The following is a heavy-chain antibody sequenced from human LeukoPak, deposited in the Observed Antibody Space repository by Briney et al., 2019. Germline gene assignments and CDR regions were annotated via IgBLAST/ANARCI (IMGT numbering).Heavy chain of an antibody. Sequence: PGGSLRLSCAASGFTFSDYYMSWIRQAPGKGLEWVSYISGSGRTIYYADSVKGRFTISRDNAKNSLYLQMNSLRAEDTAVYYCVVVVPLVMGWFDPWGQGTLVTVSS. CDR2: ISGSGRTI. CDR1: GFTFSDYY. V-gene: IGHV3-11*01. CDR3: VVVVPLVMGWFDP. J-gene: IGHJ5*02. D-gene: IGHD2-2*01.